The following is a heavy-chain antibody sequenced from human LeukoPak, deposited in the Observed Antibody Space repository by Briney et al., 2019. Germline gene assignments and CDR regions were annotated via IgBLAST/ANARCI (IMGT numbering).Heavy chain of an antibody. J-gene: IGHJ4*02. CDR1: GVTLSTYA. Sequence: GGSLRLSCAASGVTLSTYAMSWARQAPGKGLEWVSYISDSGAMYYADSVRGRFTISREDAQNSLFLQMNSLRAEDTAVYYCARDGGYRGYDADCWGQGTLVTVSS. D-gene: IGHD5-12*01. CDR3: ARDGGYRGYDADC. CDR2: ISDSGAM. V-gene: IGHV3-48*01.